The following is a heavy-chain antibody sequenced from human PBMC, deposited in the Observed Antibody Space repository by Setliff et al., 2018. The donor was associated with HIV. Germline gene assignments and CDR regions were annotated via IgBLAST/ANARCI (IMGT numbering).Heavy chain of an antibody. CDR1: GGSISSGGYS. V-gene: IGHV4-30-2*01. J-gene: IGHJ4*02. D-gene: IGHD3-10*01. CDR2: IYHSGNT. CDR3: ARGGVLLWFGEPKPYYFDY. Sequence: KTSETLSLTCAVSGGSISSGGYSWSWIRQPPGKGLEWIGYIYHSGNTYYNPSLKSRVTISVDRSKNQFSLKLSSVTAADTAVYYCARGGVLLWFGEPKPYYFDYWGQGTLVTVSS.